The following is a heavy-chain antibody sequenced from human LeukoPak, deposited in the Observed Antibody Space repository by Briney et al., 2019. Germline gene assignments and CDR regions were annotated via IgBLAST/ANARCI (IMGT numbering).Heavy chain of an antibody. D-gene: IGHD6-13*01. J-gene: IGHJ4*02. CDR3: ARLRWQLVGPYFDY. Sequence: SETLSLTCSFSGDSIGTYYWSWIRQSPGKGLEWIGHIYSSGNTDYNSSLKSRVTISVDTSRSQFSLRLSSLTATDTAVYYCARLRWQLVGPYFDYWGQGILVTVSS. CDR1: GDSIGTYY. V-gene: IGHV4-59*01. CDR2: IYSSGNT.